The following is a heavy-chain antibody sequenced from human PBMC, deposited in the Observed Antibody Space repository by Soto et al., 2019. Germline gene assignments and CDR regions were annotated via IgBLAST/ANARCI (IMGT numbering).Heavy chain of an antibody. V-gene: IGHV4-31*11. Sequence: PSVTLSLTCALSGAYIRNDYYYWSSVRQKPGKDLEWIGHMHHSGRTHYNPSLKSRVAISVDTSKNQFSLYLNSVTAADTAVYYCARWVEVSLDYFDSWGQGTPVT. J-gene: IGHJ4*02. CDR3: ARWVEVSLDYFDS. CDR2: MHHSGRT. CDR1: GAYIRNDYYY. D-gene: IGHD2-15*01.